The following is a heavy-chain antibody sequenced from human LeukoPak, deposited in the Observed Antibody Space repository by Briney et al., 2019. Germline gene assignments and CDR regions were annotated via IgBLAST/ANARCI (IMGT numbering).Heavy chain of an antibody. CDR1: GGTFSSYA. CDR3: ARDSYYDSSGETSLDDY. CDR2: IIPIFGTA. V-gene: IGHV1-69*13. Sequence: SVKVSCKASGGTFSSYAISWVRQAPGQGLEWMGGIIPIFGTANYAQKFQGRVTITADESTSTAYMELSRLRSDDTAVYYCARDSYYDSSGETSLDDYWGQGTLVTVSS. D-gene: IGHD3-22*01. J-gene: IGHJ4*02.